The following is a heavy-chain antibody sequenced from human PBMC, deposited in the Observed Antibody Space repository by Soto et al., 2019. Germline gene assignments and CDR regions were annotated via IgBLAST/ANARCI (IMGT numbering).Heavy chain of an antibody. J-gene: IGHJ4*02. V-gene: IGHV3-30-3*01. CDR3: VRDYNDGSGRFDY. CDR1: GITFSAFA. CDR2: ISYDASAS. Sequence: QVQLVESGGGVVQPGTSLRLSCAASGITFSAFAMHWVRQAPGKGLEWVARISYDASASSNADSVKGRSTISRDNSRSTLYLQMNSLRTEDTAIYYCVRDYNDGSGRFDYWGQGALVTVSS. D-gene: IGHD3-22*01.